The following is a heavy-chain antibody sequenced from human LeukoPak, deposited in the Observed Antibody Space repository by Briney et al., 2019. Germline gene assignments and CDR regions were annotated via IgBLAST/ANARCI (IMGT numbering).Heavy chain of an antibody. D-gene: IGHD6-19*01. V-gene: IGHV3-7*01. Sequence: GGSLRLSCAASGFTFSGYNMNWVRQAPGKGLEWVANIKQDGSEKYYVDSVKGRFTISRDNAKNSLYLQMNSLRAEDTAVYYCARLSSGWYKYYYYMDVWGKGTTVTISS. CDR2: IKQDGSEK. J-gene: IGHJ6*03. CDR1: GFTFSGYN. CDR3: ARLSSGWYKYYYYMDV.